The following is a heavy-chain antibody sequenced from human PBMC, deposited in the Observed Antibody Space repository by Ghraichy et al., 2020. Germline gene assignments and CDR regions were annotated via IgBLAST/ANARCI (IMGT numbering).Heavy chain of an antibody. CDR1: GFTFSSYW. CDR2: ITSDGSST. Sequence: LTCAASGFTFSSYWMHWVRQAPGKGLVWVSRITSDGSSTTYADSVKGRFTISRDNAKNTVYLQMHSLRAEDTAVYYCGRDKIVAAIDYWGQGTLVTVSS. CDR3: GRDKIVAAIDY. V-gene: IGHV3-74*03. J-gene: IGHJ4*02. D-gene: IGHD6-25*01.